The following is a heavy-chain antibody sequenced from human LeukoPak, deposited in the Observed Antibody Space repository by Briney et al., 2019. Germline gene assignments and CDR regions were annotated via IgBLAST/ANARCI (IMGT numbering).Heavy chain of an antibody. J-gene: IGHJ4*02. Sequence: GGSLRLXCAASGFTFSSYAMSWVRQAPGKGLEWVSAISGSGGSTYYADSVKGRFTISRDNSKNTLYLQMNSLRAEDTAVYYCAKDLGEWLVHFWGQGTLVTVSS. V-gene: IGHV3-23*01. CDR2: ISGSGGST. D-gene: IGHD6-19*01. CDR1: GFTFSSYA. CDR3: AKDLGEWLVHF.